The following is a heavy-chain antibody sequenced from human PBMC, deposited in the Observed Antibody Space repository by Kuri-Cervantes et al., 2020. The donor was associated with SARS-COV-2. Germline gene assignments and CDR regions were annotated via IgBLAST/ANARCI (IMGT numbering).Heavy chain of an antibody. V-gene: IGHV1-69*05. CDR3: ARGGLVPAASDAFDI. J-gene: IGHJ3*02. CDR1: GGTFSTYA. CDR2: IIPIFGTA. Sequence: SVKVSCKAPGGTFSTYAINWLRQAPGQGLEWMGGIIPIFGTANHAQKFQGRVTMTRDTSTSTVYMQLSSLRSEDTAVYYCARGGLVPAASDAFDIWGQGTMVTVSS. D-gene: IGHD2-2*01.